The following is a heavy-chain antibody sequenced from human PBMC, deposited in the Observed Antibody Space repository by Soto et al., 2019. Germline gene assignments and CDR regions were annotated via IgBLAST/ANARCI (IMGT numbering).Heavy chain of an antibody. CDR1: GGSISTGGYY. D-gene: IGHD5-18*01. J-gene: IGHJ5*02. V-gene: IGHV4-31*03. Sequence: SETLSLTCTVSGGSISTGGYYWSWVRQHPGKGLEWIGYIYYSGSTYYNPSLKSRVTISVDTSKNQFSLKLSSVTAADTAVYYCARARGQLWLGFDPWGQGTLVTSPQ. CDR3: ARARGQLWLGFDP. CDR2: IYYSGST.